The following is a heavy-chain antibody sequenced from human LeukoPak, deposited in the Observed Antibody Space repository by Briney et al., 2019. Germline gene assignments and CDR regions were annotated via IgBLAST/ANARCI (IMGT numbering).Heavy chain of an antibody. J-gene: IGHJ4*02. V-gene: IGHV1-69*13. Sequence: AASVKVSCKATGGTFSSYAISWVRQAPGQGLEWMGRIIPIFGTANYAQKFQGRVTITADESPSTAYMALGSLRSEDTAVYYCARESCSSTRCYSGYYFDYWGQGTLVTVSS. D-gene: IGHD2-2*01. CDR3: ARESCSSTRCYSGYYFDY. CDR2: IIPIFGTA. CDR1: GGTFSSYA.